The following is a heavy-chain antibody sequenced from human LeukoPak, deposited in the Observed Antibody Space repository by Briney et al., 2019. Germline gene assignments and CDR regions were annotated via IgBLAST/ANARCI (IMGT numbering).Heavy chain of an antibody. V-gene: IGHV1-18*01. CDR2: ISAYNGNT. D-gene: IGHD6-19*01. J-gene: IGHJ5*02. CDR3: ARENGYRQWLVQENWFDP. Sequence: GASVKVSCKASGYTFTSYGISWVRQAPGQGLEWMGWISAYNGNTNYAQKLQGRVTMTTDTSTSTAYMELRSLRSDDTAVYYCARENGYRQWLVQENWFDPWGQGTPVTVSS. CDR1: GYTFTSYG.